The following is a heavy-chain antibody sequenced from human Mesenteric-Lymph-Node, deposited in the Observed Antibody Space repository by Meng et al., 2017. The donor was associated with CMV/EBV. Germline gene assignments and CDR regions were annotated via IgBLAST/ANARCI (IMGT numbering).Heavy chain of an antibody. Sequence: GGSLRLSCAASGFTFSSYAMSWVRQAPGKGLEWVSAISGSGGSTYYADSVKGRFTISRDNSKNTLYLQMNSLRAEDTAVSYCAKYQGYSSSSITGTGNYYYGMDVWGQGTTVTVSS. CDR2: ISGSGGST. J-gene: IGHJ6*02. D-gene: IGHD6-6*01. V-gene: IGHV3-23*01. CDR1: GFTFSSYA. CDR3: AKYQGYSSSSITGTGNYYYGMDV.